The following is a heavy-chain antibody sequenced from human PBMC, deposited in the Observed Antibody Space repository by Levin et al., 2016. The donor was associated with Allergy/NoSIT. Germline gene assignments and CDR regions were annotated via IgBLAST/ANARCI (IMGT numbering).Heavy chain of an antibody. CDR2: INSDGSST. V-gene: IGHV3-74*01. CDR3: ARDHTSGSYRGFGS. CDR1: GFTFSSYW. Sequence: GESLKISCAASGFTFSSYWMHWVRQAPGKGLVWVSRINSDGSSTSYADSVKGRFTISRDNAKNTLYLQMNSLRAEDTAVYYCARDHTSGSYRGFGSWGQGTLVTVSS. D-gene: IGHD1-26*01. J-gene: IGHJ5*02.